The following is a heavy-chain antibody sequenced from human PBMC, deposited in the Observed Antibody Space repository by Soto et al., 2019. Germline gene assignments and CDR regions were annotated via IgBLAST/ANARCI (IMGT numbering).Heavy chain of an antibody. V-gene: IGHV4-31*03. CDR1: GGSISSGGYY. Sequence: SETLSLTCTVSGGSISSGGYYWSWIRQHPGKGLEWIGYIYYSGSTNYNPSLKSRVTISVDKSKNQFSLKLSSVTAADTAVYYCARTVVAPSREDWFDPWGQGTLVTVTS. J-gene: IGHJ5*02. CDR3: ARTVVAPSREDWFDP. CDR2: IYYSGST. D-gene: IGHD3-22*01.